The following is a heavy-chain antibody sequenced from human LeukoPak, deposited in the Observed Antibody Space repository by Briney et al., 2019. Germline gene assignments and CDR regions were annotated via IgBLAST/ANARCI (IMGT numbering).Heavy chain of an antibody. CDR1: GFTFSSYA. J-gene: IGHJ4*02. V-gene: IGHV3-30*18. CDR2: ISYDGSNK. D-gene: IGHD2-15*01. Sequence: GRSLRLSCAASGFTFSSYACHWVRQPPGKGLEWVEVISYDGSNKYYADSVKGRFTISRDNSKNTLYLQMNSLRAEDTAVYYCAKFGGSTDYWGQGTLVTVSS. CDR3: AKFGGSTDY.